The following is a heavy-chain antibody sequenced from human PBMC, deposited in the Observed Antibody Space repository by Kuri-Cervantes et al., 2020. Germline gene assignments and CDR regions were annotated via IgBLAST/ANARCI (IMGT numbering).Heavy chain of an antibody. CDR3: ARERHDSSGYYRDYYYYYMDV. D-gene: IGHD3-22*01. Sequence: SETLSLTCTVSGGSISSYYWSWIRQPPGKGLEWIGYIYYGGSTVYNPSLKSRVTISVDTSKNQFSLKLSSVTAADTAVYYCARERHDSSGYYRDYYYYYMDVWGKGTTVTVSS. V-gene: IGHV4-59*01. CDR2: IYYGGST. CDR1: GGSISSYY. J-gene: IGHJ6*03.